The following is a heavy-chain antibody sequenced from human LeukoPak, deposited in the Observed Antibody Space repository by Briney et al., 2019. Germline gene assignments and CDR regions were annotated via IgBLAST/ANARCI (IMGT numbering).Heavy chain of an antibody. Sequence: PGGSLRLSCAASGFTFSDYYMSWIRQAPGKGLEWVSGINWNGGSTGYADSVKGRFTISRDNAKNSLYLQMNSLRAEDTALYHCARLGWDGSGSYYMDYYYMDVWGKGTTVTISS. D-gene: IGHD3-10*01. V-gene: IGHV3-20*01. CDR1: GFTFSDYY. J-gene: IGHJ6*03. CDR2: INWNGGST. CDR3: ARLGWDGSGSYYMDYYYMDV.